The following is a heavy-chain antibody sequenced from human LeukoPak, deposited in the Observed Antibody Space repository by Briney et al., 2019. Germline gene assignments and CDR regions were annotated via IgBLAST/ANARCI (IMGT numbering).Heavy chain of an antibody. CDR1: GFTVSSNF. CDR2: LYSGGST. D-gene: IGHD2-8*02. Sequence: PGGSLRLSCAASGFTVSSNFISWVRQAPGKGLEWVSVLYSGGSTYYADSVKGRFTISRDNSKNTLYLEMSSLRAEDTAVYYCARGTAVTSGGNDYWGQGTLVTVSS. CDR3: ARGTAVTSGGNDY. V-gene: IGHV3-53*01. J-gene: IGHJ4*02.